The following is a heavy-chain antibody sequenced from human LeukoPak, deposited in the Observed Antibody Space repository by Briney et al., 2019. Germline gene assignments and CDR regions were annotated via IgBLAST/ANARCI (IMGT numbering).Heavy chain of an antibody. V-gene: IGHV3-23*01. CDR2: ISGSGGST. J-gene: IGHJ4*02. D-gene: IGHD6-13*01. Sequence: GGSLRLSCAASEFTFSNYAMNWVRQAPGKGLEGVSAISGSGGSTYYADSVKGRFTISRDNSKNTLYLQMNSLRAEDTAVYYCAKRLAYSSSWYYFDYWGQGTLVTVSS. CDR1: EFTFSNYA. CDR3: AKRLAYSSSWYYFDY.